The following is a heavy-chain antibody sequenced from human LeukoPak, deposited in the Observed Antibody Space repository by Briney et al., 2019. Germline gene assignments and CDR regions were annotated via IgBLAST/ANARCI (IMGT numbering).Heavy chain of an antibody. CDR1: GGSISSGGYS. J-gene: IGHJ3*02. CDR3: ARVTSGAFDI. CDR2: IYHSGST. Sequence: SQTLSLTCAVSGGSISSGGYSWSWIRQPPGKGLEWIGYIYHSGSTYYNPSLKSRVTISVDRSKNQFSLKLSSVTAADTAVYYCARVTSGAFDIWGQGTMVTVSS. V-gene: IGHV4-30-2*01.